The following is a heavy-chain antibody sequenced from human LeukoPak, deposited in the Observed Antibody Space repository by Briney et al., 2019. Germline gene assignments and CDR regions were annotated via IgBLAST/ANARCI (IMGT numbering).Heavy chain of an antibody. J-gene: IGHJ4*02. V-gene: IGHV3-74*01. CDR1: GFTFSSYW. CDR2: INSDGSST. CDR3: ARDEEQRLLDY. D-gene: IGHD6-25*01. Sequence: PGGSLRLSCAASGFTFSSYWMHWVRHAPGKGLVWVSRINSDGSSTSYADSVKGRFTISRDNAKNTLYLQMNSLRAEDTAVYYCARDEEQRLLDYWGQGTLVTVSS.